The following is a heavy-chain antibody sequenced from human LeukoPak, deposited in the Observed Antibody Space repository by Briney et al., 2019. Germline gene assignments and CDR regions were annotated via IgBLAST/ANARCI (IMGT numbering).Heavy chain of an antibody. V-gene: IGHV3-30*02. Sequence: GGSLRLSCAASGFTFSSYGMHWVRQAPGKGLEWVAFIRYDGSNKYYADSVKGRFTISRDISKNTLYLQMNSLRAEDPAVYYCAKDVSHSSGWYGDYWGQGTLVTVSS. CDR3: AKDVSHSSGWYGDY. CDR2: IRYDGSNK. CDR1: GFTFSSYG. J-gene: IGHJ4*02. D-gene: IGHD6-19*01.